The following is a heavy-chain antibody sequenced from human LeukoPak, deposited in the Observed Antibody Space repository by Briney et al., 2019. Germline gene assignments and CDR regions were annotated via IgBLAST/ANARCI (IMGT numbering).Heavy chain of an antibody. CDR2: ISGSVDNT. J-gene: IGHJ4*02. Sequence: GGSLRLSCAASGFTFSSYTVNWVRQAPGKGLEWVSTISGSVDNTYYADSVKGRFTISRDNSKNTLYLQMNSLRVEDTAVYYCATSRTKRFYYWGQGTLVTVSS. CDR1: GFTFSSYT. V-gene: IGHV3-23*01. CDR3: ATSRTKRFYY.